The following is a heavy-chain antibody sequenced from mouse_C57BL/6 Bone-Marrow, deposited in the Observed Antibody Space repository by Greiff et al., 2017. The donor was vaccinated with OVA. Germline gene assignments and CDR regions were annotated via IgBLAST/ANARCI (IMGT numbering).Heavy chain of an antibody. CDR1: GYAFTNYL. J-gene: IGHJ3*01. Sequence: VMLVESGAELVRPGTSVKVSCKASGYAFTNYLIEWVKQRPGQGLEWIGVINPGSGGTNYNEKFKGKATLTADKSSSTAYMQLSSLTSEDSAVYFCARFPLYYYGSSSLAYWGQGTLVTVSA. CDR2: INPGSGGT. D-gene: IGHD1-1*01. CDR3: ARFPLYYYGSSSLAY. V-gene: IGHV1-54*01.